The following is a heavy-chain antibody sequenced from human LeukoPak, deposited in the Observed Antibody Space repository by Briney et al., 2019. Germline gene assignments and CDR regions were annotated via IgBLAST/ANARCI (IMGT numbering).Heavy chain of an antibody. CDR2: IRYDGSNK. CDR1: GFTFSTYG. CDR3: VRDRGTYRPIDY. D-gene: IGHD1-26*01. Sequence: GGSLRLSCAASGFTFSTYGMHWVRQAPGKGLEWVAFIRYDGSNKYYADSVKGRFTISRDNAQNSLYLQMNSLRAEDTAIYYCVRDRGTYRPIDYWGQGTLVTVSS. J-gene: IGHJ4*02. V-gene: IGHV3-30*02.